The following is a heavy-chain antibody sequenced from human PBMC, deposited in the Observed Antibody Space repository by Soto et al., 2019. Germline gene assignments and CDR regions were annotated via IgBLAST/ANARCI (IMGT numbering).Heavy chain of an antibody. CDR2: TTSSGDVT. Sequence: EVQLVESGGGLVQPGGSLRLSCAASGFTFNKYAVAWIRQAPGKGLAWVSSTTSSGDVTYYADSVKGRFTVSRDNSKYTLYLQMNSLRAEDTATYYCAKYSTTGASRLFDYWGQGTLVTVSA. V-gene: IGHV3-23*04. J-gene: IGHJ4*02. CDR3: AKYSTTGASRLFDY. CDR1: GFTFNKYA. D-gene: IGHD1-1*01.